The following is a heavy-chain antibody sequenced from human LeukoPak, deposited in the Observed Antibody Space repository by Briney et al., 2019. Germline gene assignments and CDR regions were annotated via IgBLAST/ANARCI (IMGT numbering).Heavy chain of an antibody. V-gene: IGHV3-23*01. D-gene: IGHD3-10*01. CDR1: GFTFSSYA. CDR3: AKIRGYGSGSYDWFDP. J-gene: IGHJ5*02. Sequence: GGSLRLSCAASGFTFSSYAMSWVRQAPGKGLEWVSAISGSGGSTYYADSVKGRFTISRDNTKNTLYLQMNSLRAEDTAVYYCAKIRGYGSGSYDWFDPWGQGTLVTVSS. CDR2: ISGSGGST.